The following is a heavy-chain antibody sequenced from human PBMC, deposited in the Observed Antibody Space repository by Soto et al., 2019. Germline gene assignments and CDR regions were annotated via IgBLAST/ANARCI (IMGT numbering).Heavy chain of an antibody. CDR2: IYWDDDK. D-gene: IGHD1-1*01. V-gene: IGHV2-5*02. Sequence: QITLKESGPTLVKPTQTLTLTCTFSGFSLSTSGVGVGWIRQPPGKALEWLGLIYWDDDKRYSPSLKRRLTITKDTSKNQVVLTMTNMDPVDTATYYCAQTPHDNNWFDPWGQGTLVTVSS. J-gene: IGHJ5*02. CDR1: GFSLSTSGVG. CDR3: AQTPHDNNWFDP.